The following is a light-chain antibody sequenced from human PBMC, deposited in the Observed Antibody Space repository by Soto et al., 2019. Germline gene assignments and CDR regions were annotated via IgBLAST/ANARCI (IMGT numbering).Light chain of an antibody. CDR3: CSYAGSHTPWV. Sequence: QSALTQPRSVSGSPGQSVTISCTGTSSDVGGYNYVSWYQQHPGKAPKLMIYDVNKWPSGVPHRLSGSKSGNTASLTISGLQAEDEADYHCCSYAGSHTPWVFGGGTKLTVL. J-gene: IGLJ3*02. CDR1: SSDVGGYNY. V-gene: IGLV2-11*01. CDR2: DVN.